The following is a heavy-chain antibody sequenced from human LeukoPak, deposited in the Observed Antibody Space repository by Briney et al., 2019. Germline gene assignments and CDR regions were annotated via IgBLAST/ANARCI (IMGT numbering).Heavy chain of an antibody. CDR1: GYSFTSYW. Sequence: PGESLKISCKGSGYSFTSYWIGWVRQMPGKGLEWMGIIYPGDSDTRYSPSFQGQVTISADKSISTAYLQWSSLKASDTAMYYCARPSRDMATIYGPTKSSDAFDIWGQGTMVTVSS. D-gene: IGHD5-24*01. V-gene: IGHV5-51*01. CDR3: ARPSRDMATIYGPTKSSDAFDI. J-gene: IGHJ3*02. CDR2: IYPGDSDT.